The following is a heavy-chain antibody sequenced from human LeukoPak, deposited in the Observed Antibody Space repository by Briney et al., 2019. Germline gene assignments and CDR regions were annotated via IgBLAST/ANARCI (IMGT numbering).Heavy chain of an antibody. D-gene: IGHD3-3*01. V-gene: IGHV4-34*01. Sequence: SETLSHTCAVYGGSFSGYYWSWIRQPPGKGLEWIGEINHSGSTNYNPSLKSRVTISVDTSKNQFSLKLSSVTAADTAVYYCARRPTYYDFWSGAYYYMDVWGKGTTVTVSS. CDR2: INHSGST. CDR1: GGSFSGYY. J-gene: IGHJ6*03. CDR3: ARRPTYYDFWSGAYYYMDV.